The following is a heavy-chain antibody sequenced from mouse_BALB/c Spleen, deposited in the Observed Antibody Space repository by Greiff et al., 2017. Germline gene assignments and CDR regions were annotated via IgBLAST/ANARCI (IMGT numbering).Heavy chain of an antibody. Sequence: EVKLMESGGGLVKPGGSLKLSCAASGFTFSSYAMSWVRQTPEKRLEWVASISSGGSTYYPDSVKGRFTISRDNARNILYLQMSSLRSEDTAMYYCASHYDYPWFAYWGQGTLVTVSA. CDR2: ISSGGST. J-gene: IGHJ3*01. CDR1: GFTFSSYA. D-gene: IGHD2-4*01. V-gene: IGHV5-6-5*01. CDR3: ASHYDYPWFAY.